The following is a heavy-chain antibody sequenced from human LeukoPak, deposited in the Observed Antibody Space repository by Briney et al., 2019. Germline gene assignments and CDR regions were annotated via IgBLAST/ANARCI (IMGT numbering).Heavy chain of an antibody. CDR1: GGTFSSYA. CDR2: IIPIFGTA. D-gene: IGHD6-13*01. J-gene: IGHJ4*02. V-gene: IGHV1-69*05. Sequence: SVKVPCKASGGTFSSYAISWVRQAPGQGLEWMGRIIPIFGTANYAQKFQGRVTITTDESTSTAYMELSSLRSEDTAVYYRARDLEVPEYSSSWLPFDYWGQGTLVTVSS. CDR3: ARDLEVPEYSSSWLPFDY.